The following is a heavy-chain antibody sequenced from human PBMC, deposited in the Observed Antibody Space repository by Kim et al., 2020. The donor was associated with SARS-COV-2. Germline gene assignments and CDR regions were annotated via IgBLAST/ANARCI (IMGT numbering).Heavy chain of an antibody. V-gene: IGHV3-30*01. D-gene: IGHD3-22*01. J-gene: IGHJ4*02. CDR3: ARMVGSSGYYWTYFDY. Sequence: VKGRFTIFRDNSKNTLYLQMNSLRAEDTAVYYCARMVGSSGYYWTYFDYWGQGTLVTVSS.